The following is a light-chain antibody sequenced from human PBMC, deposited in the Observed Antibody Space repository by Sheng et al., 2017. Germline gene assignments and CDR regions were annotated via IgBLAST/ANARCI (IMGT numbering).Light chain of an antibody. J-gene: IGKJ1*01. Sequence: DIQMTQSLSTLSASVGDRVTITCRASQSISSWLAWYQQKPGKAPKLLIYKASNLESGVPSRFSGSGSGTEFTLTISSLQPDDFATYYCQQYNSYSRTFGQGT. CDR2: KAS. CDR1: QSISSW. V-gene: IGKV1-5*03. CDR3: QQYNSYSRT.